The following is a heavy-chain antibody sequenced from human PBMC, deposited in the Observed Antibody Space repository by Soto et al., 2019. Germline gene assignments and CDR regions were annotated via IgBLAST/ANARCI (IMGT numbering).Heavy chain of an antibody. CDR1: GYTFTSSD. CDR2: MNPNTGNS. CDR3: AREGDFTGYDSDSYYFYGMDV. Sequence: ASVKVSCKASGYTFTSSDINWVRQAPGQGLEWMGWMNPNTGNSGFAQKFQGRVTMTSDTSISTAYMELSSLRSEDAAVYYCAREGDFTGYDSDSYYFYGMDVWGQGTTVTVSS. D-gene: IGHD5-12*01. J-gene: IGHJ6*02. V-gene: IGHV1-8*01.